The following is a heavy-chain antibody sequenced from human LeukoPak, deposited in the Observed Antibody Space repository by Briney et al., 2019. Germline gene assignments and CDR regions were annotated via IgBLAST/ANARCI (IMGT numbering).Heavy chain of an antibody. CDR3: ARDPNYSSGPSPLDY. V-gene: IGHV1-2*02. Sequence: GASVKVSCKASGYTFTGYYMHWVRQAPGQGLEWMGWINPNSGGTNYAQKFQGRVTMTRDTSISTAYMELSRLRSDDTAVYYCARDPNYSSGPSPLDYWGQGTLVTVSS. D-gene: IGHD3-22*01. J-gene: IGHJ4*02. CDR2: INPNSGGT. CDR1: GYTFTGYY.